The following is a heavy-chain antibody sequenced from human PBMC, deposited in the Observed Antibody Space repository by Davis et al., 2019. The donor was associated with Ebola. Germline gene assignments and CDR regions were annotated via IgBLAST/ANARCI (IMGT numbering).Heavy chain of an antibody. V-gene: IGHV3-7*01. CDR3: AREIANGHHGMDV. CDR1: GFTFSAYW. CDR2: INQYGGEE. D-gene: IGHD2-8*01. Sequence: PGGSLRLSCEASGFTFSAYWMTWVRQAPGKGLEWVANINQYGGEEYYVDSVKGRFTISRDNAKNSLYLHLHSVRAEDTAIYYCAREIANGHHGMDVWGQGTTITVSS. J-gene: IGHJ6*02.